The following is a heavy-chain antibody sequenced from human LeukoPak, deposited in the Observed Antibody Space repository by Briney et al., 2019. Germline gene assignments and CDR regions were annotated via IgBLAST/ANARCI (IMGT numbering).Heavy chain of an antibody. CDR3: ARDVYGSGSYSDY. V-gene: IGHV4-31*03. CDR1: GGSISSGGYY. J-gene: IGHJ4*02. CDR2: IYYSGST. D-gene: IGHD3-10*01. Sequence: ASQTLSLTCTVSGGSISSGGYYWSWIRQHPGKGLEWIGYIYYSGSTYYNPSLKSRVTISVDTSKNQFSLKLSSVTAADTAVYYCARDVYGSGSYSDYWGQGTLVTVSS.